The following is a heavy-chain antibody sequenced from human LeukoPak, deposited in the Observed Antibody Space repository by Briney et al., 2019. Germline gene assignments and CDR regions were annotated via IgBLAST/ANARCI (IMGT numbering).Heavy chain of an antibody. CDR1: GFTFSHYG. CDR3: AELGITMIGGV. V-gene: IGHV3-30*18. CDR2: ISYDGSNK. Sequence: PGGSLRLSCAASGFTFSHYGMHWVRQAPGKGLEWVAVISYDGSNKYYADSVKGRFTISRDNAKNSLYLQMNSLRAEDTAVYYCAELGITMIGGVWGKGTTVTISS. D-gene: IGHD3-10*02. J-gene: IGHJ6*04.